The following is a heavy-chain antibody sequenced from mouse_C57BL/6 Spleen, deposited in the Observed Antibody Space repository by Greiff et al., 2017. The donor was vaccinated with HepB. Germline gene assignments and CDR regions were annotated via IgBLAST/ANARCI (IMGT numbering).Heavy chain of an antibody. CDR3: ARAQAYGNYVYFDY. CDR1: GFTFSSYA. D-gene: IGHD2-1*01. J-gene: IGHJ2*01. V-gene: IGHV5-4*03. CDR2: ISDGGSYT. Sequence: EVKVVESGGGLVKPGGSLKLSCAASGFTFSSYAMSWVRQTPEKRLEWVATISDGGSYTYYPDNVKGRFTISRDNAKNNLYLQMSHLKSEDTAMYYCARAQAYGNYVYFDYWGQGTTLTVSS.